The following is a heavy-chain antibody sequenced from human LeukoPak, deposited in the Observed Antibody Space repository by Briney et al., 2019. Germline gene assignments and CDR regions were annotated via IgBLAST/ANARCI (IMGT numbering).Heavy chain of an antibody. D-gene: IGHD2-15*01. CDR1: GYTFTSYG. CDR3: ARHCSGAGFNRGDWFDP. V-gene: IGHV1-18*01. J-gene: IGHJ5*02. Sequence: ASVKVSCKASGYTFTSYGISRVRQVPGQGLEWMGWISAYNGNTNYAQKLQGRVTMTTDTSTSTAYMELRSLRSDDTAVYYCARHCSGAGFNRGDWFDPWGQGTLVTVSS. CDR2: ISAYNGNT.